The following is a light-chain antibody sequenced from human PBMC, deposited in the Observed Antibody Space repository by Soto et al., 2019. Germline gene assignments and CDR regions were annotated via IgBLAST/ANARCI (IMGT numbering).Light chain of an antibody. CDR2: GAS. J-gene: IGKJ5*01. V-gene: IGKV3-20*01. CDR3: QQYGSSPIT. CDR1: QSISSTS. Sequence: EIVLTQSPGTLSLSPGERATLSCRASQSISSTSLAWYQQKPGQAPRLLIYGASSRATGIPDRFTGSGSETDFTLTISRLETEDFAVYYCQQYGSSPITFGPGTRLEIK.